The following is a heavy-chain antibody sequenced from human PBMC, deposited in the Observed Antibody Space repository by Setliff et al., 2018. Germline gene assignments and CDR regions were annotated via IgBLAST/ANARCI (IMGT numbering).Heavy chain of an antibody. V-gene: IGHV4-4*07. CDR1: GGSISSYY. J-gene: IGHJ4*02. CDR3: ARARDTSGYFQYYFDF. D-gene: IGHD3-22*01. Sequence: PSETLSLTCTVSGGSISSYYWSWIRQPAGKGLEWIGRIYTSGSTNYNPSLKSRVTMSVDTSKNQFSLKLSSVTAADTAVYYCARARDTSGYFQYYFDFWGQGTLVTVS. CDR2: IYTSGST.